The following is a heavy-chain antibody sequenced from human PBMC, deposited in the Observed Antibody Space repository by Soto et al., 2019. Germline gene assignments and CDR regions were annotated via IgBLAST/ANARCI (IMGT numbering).Heavy chain of an antibody. CDR2: ISGSGGST. V-gene: IGHV3-23*01. CDR1: GFTFINYA. D-gene: IGHD4-17*01. J-gene: IGHJ2*01. CDR3: AKYYGDFWYFDL. Sequence: EVQLLESGGGLVQPGGSLRLSCAASGFTFINYAMSWVRRAPGKGLEWVSAISGSGGSTYYAESVKGRFTISRDNSKNTLYLQMNSLRTDDTAVYYCAKYYGDFWYFDLWGRGTLVTVSS.